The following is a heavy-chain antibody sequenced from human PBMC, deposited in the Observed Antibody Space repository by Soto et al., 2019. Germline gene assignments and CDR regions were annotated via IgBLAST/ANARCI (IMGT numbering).Heavy chain of an antibody. CDR1: GFTFSSYG. D-gene: IGHD4-17*01. CDR2: IWYDGSNK. Sequence: QVQLVESGGGVVQPGRSLRLSCAASGFTFSSYGMHWVRQAPGKGLEWVAVIWYDGSNKYYADSVKGRFTISRDNSKNALYLQRNSLRAEDTAVYYCARPRYYGDYVFGMDVWGQGTTVTVSS. J-gene: IGHJ6*02. CDR3: ARPRYYGDYVFGMDV. V-gene: IGHV3-33*01.